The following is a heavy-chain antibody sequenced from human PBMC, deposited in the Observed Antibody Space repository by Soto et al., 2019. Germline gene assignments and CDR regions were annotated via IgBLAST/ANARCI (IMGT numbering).Heavy chain of an antibody. CDR1: ELTLSDVW. D-gene: IGHD6-19*01. CDR3: ADIAVSHTREY. CDR2: IKTKSEGGTT. J-gene: IGHJ4*02. Sequence: EVQLVESGGGLVKPGESLRLSCAASELTLSDVWINWVRQAPGKGLEWLGRIKTKSEGGTTDYAAPVKGRFTISRDDSKNMVYLQMSSLKAEDTGVYFSADIAVSHTREYWGQGSLVIVSS. V-gene: IGHV3-15*01.